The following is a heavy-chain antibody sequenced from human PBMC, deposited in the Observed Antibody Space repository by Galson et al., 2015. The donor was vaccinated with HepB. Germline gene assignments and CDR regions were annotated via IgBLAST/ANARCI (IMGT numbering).Heavy chain of an antibody. CDR3: ASLRGEVYDSSGYNDY. CDR1: GFTFSSYA. D-gene: IGHD3-22*01. CDR2: ISYDGSNK. V-gene: IGHV3-30-3*01. J-gene: IGHJ4*02. Sequence: SLRLSCAASGFTFSSYAMHWVRQAPGKGLEWVTVISYDGSNKYYADSVKGRFTISRDNSKNTLYLQMNSLRAEDTAVYYCASLRGEVYDSSGYNDYWGQGTLVTVSS.